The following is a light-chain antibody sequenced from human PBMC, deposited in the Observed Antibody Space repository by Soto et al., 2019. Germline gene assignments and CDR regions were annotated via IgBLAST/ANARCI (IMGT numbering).Light chain of an antibody. Sequence: EIVLTQSPGTLSLSPGERATLSCRASQSVGSNYLAWYEQKPGRAPRLLIYGASSRATGIPDRFSGSGSGTDFTLTISRLEPEDFAVYYCQQYGSSPRAFGGGTKVDI. CDR2: GAS. V-gene: IGKV3-20*01. CDR1: QSVGSNY. CDR3: QQYGSSPRA. J-gene: IGKJ4*01.